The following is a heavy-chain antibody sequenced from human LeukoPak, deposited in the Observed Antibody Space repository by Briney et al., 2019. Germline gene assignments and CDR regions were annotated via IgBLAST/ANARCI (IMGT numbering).Heavy chain of an antibody. CDR3: ATSSNAPGNH. V-gene: IGHV3-74*01. Sequence: PGGSLRLSCAASGFTFNNYWMHWVRQAPGKGLVWVSRIKTDGISTTYADSVKGRFTISRDNAKNTLYLQMNSLRAEDTAVYYCATSSNAPGNHWGQGTLVTVSS. CDR1: GFTFNNYW. CDR2: IKTDGIST. D-gene: IGHD2-2*01. J-gene: IGHJ5*02.